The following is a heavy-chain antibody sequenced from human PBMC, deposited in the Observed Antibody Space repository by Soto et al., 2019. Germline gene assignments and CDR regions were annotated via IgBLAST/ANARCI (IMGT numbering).Heavy chain of an antibody. Sequence: SETLSLTCTVSGGSVRSGSYYWIWIRHPPGKGLEWIGYIYYSGSTNYNPSLKSRVTISVDTSKNQFSLKLSSVTAADTAVYYCARARTFGVVIIYYGMDVWGQGTTVTVSS. V-gene: IGHV4-61*01. D-gene: IGHD3-3*01. CDR2: IYYSGST. CDR1: GGSVRSGSYY. CDR3: ARARTFGVVIIYYGMDV. J-gene: IGHJ6*02.